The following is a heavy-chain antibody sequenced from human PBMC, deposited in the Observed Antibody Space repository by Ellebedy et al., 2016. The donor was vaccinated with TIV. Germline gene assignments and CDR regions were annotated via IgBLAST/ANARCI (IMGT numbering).Heavy chain of an antibody. J-gene: IGHJ4*02. Sequence: MPGGSLRLSCTVSGGSISSYYWSWIRQPPGKGLEWIGYIYYSGSTNYNPSLKSRVTISVDTSKNQFSLKLSSVTAADTAVYYCARGPKDDIVVVPAAMGYWGQGTLVTVSS. CDR1: GGSISSYY. CDR3: ARGPKDDIVVVPAAMGY. D-gene: IGHD2-2*01. CDR2: IYYSGST. V-gene: IGHV4-59*01.